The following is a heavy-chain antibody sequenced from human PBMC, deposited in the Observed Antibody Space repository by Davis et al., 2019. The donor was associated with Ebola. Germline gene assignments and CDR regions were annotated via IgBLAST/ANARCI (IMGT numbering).Heavy chain of an antibody. CDR3: ARYNWNFGGFDP. CDR1: GASISGYY. Sequence: SETLSLTCTVSGASISGYYWTWIRQPPGKGLEWIGFIYYSGNTNYNPSLKSRVTISVDTSKNQFSLKLTSVTAADTAVYYCARYNWNFGGFDPWGQGTLVTVSS. D-gene: IGHD1-20*01. V-gene: IGHV4-59*01. CDR2: IYYSGNT. J-gene: IGHJ5*02.